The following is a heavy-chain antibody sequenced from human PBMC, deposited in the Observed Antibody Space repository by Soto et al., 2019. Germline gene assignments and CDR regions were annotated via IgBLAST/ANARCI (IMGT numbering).Heavy chain of an antibody. J-gene: IGHJ4*02. CDR3: ARCRHSSSEFDY. V-gene: IGHV4-34*01. CDR2: IKHSGST. Sequence: QVQLQQSGAGLLKPSETLSLTCAVYGGSFSGYYWSWIRQPPGKGLEWIGEIKHSGSTNYNPSLKSRVTISVDTSKNQFSLKRSSVTAADKAVYSCARCRHSSSEFDYWGQGTLVTVSS. CDR1: GGSFSGYY. D-gene: IGHD6-6*01.